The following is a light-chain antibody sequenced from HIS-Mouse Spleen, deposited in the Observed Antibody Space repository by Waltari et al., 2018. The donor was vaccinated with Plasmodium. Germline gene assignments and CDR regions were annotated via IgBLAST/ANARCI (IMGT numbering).Light chain of an antibody. CDR2: DGR. CDR3: CSYAGSYTLV. Sequence: QSALTQPRSVSGSPGQSVTISCTGTSSDVGGYNYVAWDQQHPGKTPKRLIYDGRKRPSGVPDRFSGSKSGNTASLTISGLQAEDEADYYCCSYAGSYTLVFGGGTKLTVL. J-gene: IGLJ2*01. V-gene: IGLV2-11*01. CDR1: SSDVGGYNY.